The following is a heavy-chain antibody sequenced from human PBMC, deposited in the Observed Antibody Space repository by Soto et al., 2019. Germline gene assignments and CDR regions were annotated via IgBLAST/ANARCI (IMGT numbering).Heavy chain of an antibody. CDR3: ARIPQIAVAGTRFGYFDL. Sequence: PWGSLRLSCAASGFTFISYGMHFFRHSACKWLEWVAVIWYDGSNKYYADSVKGRFTISRDNSKNTLYLQMNSLGAEDTAVYYCARIPQIAVAGTRFGYFDLWGRGTLVTVSS. CDR1: GFTFISYG. CDR2: IWYDGSNK. V-gene: IGHV3-33*01. D-gene: IGHD6-19*01. J-gene: IGHJ2*01.